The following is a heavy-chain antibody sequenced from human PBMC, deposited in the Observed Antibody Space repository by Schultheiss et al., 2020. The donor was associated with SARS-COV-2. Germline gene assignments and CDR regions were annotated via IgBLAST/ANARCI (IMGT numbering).Heavy chain of an antibody. CDR2: IYPGDSDT. J-gene: IGHJ4*02. V-gene: IGHV5-51*01. Sequence: GESLKISCKGWIGWVRQMPGKGLEWMGIIYPGDSDTRYSPSFQGQVTISVDKSISTAYLQWSSLKASDTAMYYCARHGYSTSSAAYYWGQGTLVTVSS. CDR3: ARHGYSTSSAAYY. D-gene: IGHD6-6*01.